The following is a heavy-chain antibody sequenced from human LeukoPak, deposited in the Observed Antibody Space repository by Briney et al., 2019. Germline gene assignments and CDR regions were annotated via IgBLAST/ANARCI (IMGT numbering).Heavy chain of an antibody. J-gene: IGHJ4*02. CDR3: ARGPTGTFDY. CDR2: IYYSGST. Sequence: PSETLSLTCTVSGGSISSYYWSWLRQPPGKGLEWIGYIYYSGSTNYNPSLKSRVTISVDTSKNQFSLKLSSVTAADTAVYYCARGPTGTFDYWGQGTLVTVSS. D-gene: IGHD1-1*01. V-gene: IGHV4-59*01. CDR1: GGSISSYY.